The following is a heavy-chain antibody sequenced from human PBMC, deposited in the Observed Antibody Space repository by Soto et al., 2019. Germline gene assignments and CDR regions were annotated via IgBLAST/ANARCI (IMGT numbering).Heavy chain of an antibody. V-gene: IGHV5-51*01. D-gene: IGHD6-19*01. Sequence: GESLKISCNVFGDSFTGFWVGWVRQVPGKGLEWVASIYPRDSDVRYNPSFQGQVTISVDRSTTTAYLQWSSLKASDTAIYYCARQHPLDSRVWYDWGQGTLVTVSS. CDR3: ARQHPLDSRVWYD. J-gene: IGHJ4*02. CDR2: IYPRDSDV. CDR1: GDSFTGFW.